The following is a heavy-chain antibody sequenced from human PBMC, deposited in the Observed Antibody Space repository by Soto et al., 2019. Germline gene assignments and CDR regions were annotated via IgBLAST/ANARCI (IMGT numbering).Heavy chain of an antibody. CDR1: GFTVSSNY. CDR2: IYSGGST. Sequence: PGGSLRLSCAASGFTVSSNYMSWVRQAPGKGLEWVSVIYSGGSTYYADSVKGRFTISRDNSKNTLYLQMNSLRAEDTAVYYCARGGFDYGPGRMDVWGKGTTVTVSS. D-gene: IGHD3-10*01. J-gene: IGHJ6*04. CDR3: ARGGFDYGPGRMDV. V-gene: IGHV3-53*01.